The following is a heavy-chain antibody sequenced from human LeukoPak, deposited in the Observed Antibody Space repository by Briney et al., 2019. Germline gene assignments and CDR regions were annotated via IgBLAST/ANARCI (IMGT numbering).Heavy chain of an antibody. CDR1: GDSVSSNSAA. Sequence: SQTLSLTCAISGDSVSSNSAAWNWIRQSPSRGLEWLGRTDYRSKWYNDYAVSVKSRITISPDTSKNQFSLQLNSVTPEDTAVYYCARATMVRGVILGFGYWGQGTLVTVSS. V-gene: IGHV6-1*01. CDR3: ARATMVRGVILGFGY. CDR2: TDYRSKWYN. J-gene: IGHJ4*02. D-gene: IGHD3-10*01.